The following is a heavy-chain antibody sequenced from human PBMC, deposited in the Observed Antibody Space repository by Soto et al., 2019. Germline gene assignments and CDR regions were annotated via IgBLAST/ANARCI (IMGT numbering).Heavy chain of an antibody. J-gene: IGHJ5*02. Sequence: QVQLVQSGAEVKKPGASVKVSCKASGYTFTSYDINWVRQAPGQGLEWMGWMNPNSGNTGYAQKFRGRVTMTSNTSITTAYMELSSLRSEDTAVYYCATGRYSSSWRTWRGFDPWGQGTLVTVSS. D-gene: IGHD2-21*01. CDR3: ATGRYSSSWRTWRGFDP. CDR1: GYTFTSYD. V-gene: IGHV1-8*01. CDR2: MNPNSGNT.